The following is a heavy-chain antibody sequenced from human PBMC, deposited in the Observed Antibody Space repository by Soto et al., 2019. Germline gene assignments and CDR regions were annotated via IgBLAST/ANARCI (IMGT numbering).Heavy chain of an antibody. J-gene: IGHJ6*02. V-gene: IGHV5-10-1*01. CDR1: GYSFTSYW. CDR2: IDPSDSYT. CDR3: ARPGIFYYYGMDV. Sequence: PGESLKISCKGSGYSFTSYWFSRVRQMPGKGLECMGRIDPSDSYTNYSPSFQGHVTISADKSISTAYLQWSSLKASDTAMYYCARPGIFYYYGMDVWGQGTTVTVSS. D-gene: IGHD6-13*01.